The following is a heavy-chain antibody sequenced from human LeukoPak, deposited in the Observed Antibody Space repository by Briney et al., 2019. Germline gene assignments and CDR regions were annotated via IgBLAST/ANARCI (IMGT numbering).Heavy chain of an antibody. CDR2: IKQDGSEK. D-gene: IGHD3-10*01. Sequence: PGGSLRLSCAASGFTFSSYWMSWVRQAPGKGLEWVANIKQDGSEKYYVDSVKGRFTISRDNAKNSLYLQMNSLRAEDTAVYYCASRYSVRGVIKYFDYWGQGTLVTVSS. J-gene: IGHJ4*02. V-gene: IGHV3-7*01. CDR1: GFTFSSYW. CDR3: ASRYSVRGVIKYFDY.